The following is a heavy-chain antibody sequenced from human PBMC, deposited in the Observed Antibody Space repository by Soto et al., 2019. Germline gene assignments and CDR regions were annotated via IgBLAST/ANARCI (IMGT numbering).Heavy chain of an antibody. J-gene: IGHJ4*02. D-gene: IGHD3-9*01. V-gene: IGHV4-59*01. CDR2: IYYSGST. CDR1: GGSISSYY. Sequence: PSETLSLTCTVSGGSISSYYWSWIRQPPGKGLEWIGYIYYSGSTNYNPSLKSRVTISVDTSKNQFSLKLSSVTAADTAVYYCARASNWLPDYWGQGTLVTVSS. CDR3: ARASNWLPDY.